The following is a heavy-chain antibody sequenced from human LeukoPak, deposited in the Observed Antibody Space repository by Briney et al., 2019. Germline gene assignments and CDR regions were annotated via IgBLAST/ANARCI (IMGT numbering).Heavy chain of an antibody. CDR2: IYYSGTT. Sequence: SETLSLTCSVSGGSISSDRHNWDWIRQPPGKGLEWIGNIYYSGTTSHNPSLKSRITISVDTSKNQFSLRLTSVTAADTAVYYCARRGDILTDYAFDYWGQRTLVTVSS. CDR1: GGSISSDRHN. J-gene: IGHJ4*02. D-gene: IGHD3-9*01. V-gene: IGHV4-39*01. CDR3: ARRGDILTDYAFDY.